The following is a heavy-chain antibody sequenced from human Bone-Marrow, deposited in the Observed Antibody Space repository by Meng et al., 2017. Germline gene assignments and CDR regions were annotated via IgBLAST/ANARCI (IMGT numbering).Heavy chain of an antibody. Sequence: LGQSGAEVNKPGASVNVSCRASGYTFPDYWLHWVRRAPGQGLELMGRINPKSGDTHYAQRFQGRVTMTGDTSISTAYMELSGLRSDDTAMYYCARDEDISAAGKLFGDYWGQGTLVTVSS. CDR1: GYTFPDYW. D-gene: IGHD6-13*01. CDR2: INPKSGDT. CDR3: ARDEDISAAGKLFGDY. V-gene: IGHV1-2*06. J-gene: IGHJ4*02.